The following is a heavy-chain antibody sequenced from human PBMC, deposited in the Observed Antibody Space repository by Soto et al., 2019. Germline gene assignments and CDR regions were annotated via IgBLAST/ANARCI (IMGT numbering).Heavy chain of an antibody. CDR2: IIPIFGTA. J-gene: IGHJ6*02. CDR1: GYTFTSYG. Sequence: QVQLVQSGAEVKKPGASVKVSCKASGYTFTSYGISWVRQAPGQGLEWMGGIIPIFGTANYAQKFQGRVTITADESTNTAYMELSSLRSEDTAVYYCARSLIAVANGTSMDVWGQGTTVTVSS. V-gene: IGHV1-69*13. D-gene: IGHD6-19*01. CDR3: ARSLIAVANGTSMDV.